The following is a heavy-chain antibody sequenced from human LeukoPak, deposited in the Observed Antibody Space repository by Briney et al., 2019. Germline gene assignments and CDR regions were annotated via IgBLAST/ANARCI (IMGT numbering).Heavy chain of an antibody. J-gene: IGHJ4*02. D-gene: IGHD6-13*01. V-gene: IGHV3-74*01. Sequence: SGGSLRLSCAASGLTFSSYWMHCVRQAPGKGLVWVSRINSDGSRTSYADSVRGRFTISRDNAKNTLYLQMNSLRVEDTAVYYCARGGSSLDYWGQGTLVTVSS. CDR3: ARGGSSLDY. CDR1: GLTFSSYW. CDR2: INSDGSRT.